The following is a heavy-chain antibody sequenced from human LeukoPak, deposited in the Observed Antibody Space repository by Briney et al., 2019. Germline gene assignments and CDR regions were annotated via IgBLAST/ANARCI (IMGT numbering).Heavy chain of an antibody. Sequence: GASVKVSCKASGYTFTGYYMHWVRQAPGQGLEWMGRINPNSGGTNYAQKFQGRVTMTRDTSISTAYMELGRLRSDDTAVYYCARDQKYYGSGSYSDPDYWGQGTLVTVSS. D-gene: IGHD3-10*01. CDR2: INPNSGGT. CDR3: ARDQKYYGSGSYSDPDY. CDR1: GYTFTGYY. J-gene: IGHJ4*02. V-gene: IGHV1-2*06.